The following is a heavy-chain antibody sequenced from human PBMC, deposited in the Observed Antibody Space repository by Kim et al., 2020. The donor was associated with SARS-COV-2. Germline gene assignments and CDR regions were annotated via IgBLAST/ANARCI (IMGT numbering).Heavy chain of an antibody. V-gene: IGHV3-30*04. CDR2: ISYDGSNK. J-gene: IGHJ4*02. D-gene: IGHD2-21*01. CDR3: SASSYSEEYYFDY. CDR1: GFTFSSYA. Sequence: GGSLRLSCAASGFTFSSYAMHWVRQAPGKGLEWVAVISYDGSNKYYADSVKGRFTISRDNSKNTLYLQMNSLRAEDTAVYYCSASSYSEEYYFDYWGQGT.